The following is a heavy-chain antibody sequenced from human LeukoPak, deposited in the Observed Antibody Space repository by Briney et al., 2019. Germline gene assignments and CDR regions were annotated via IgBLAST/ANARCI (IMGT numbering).Heavy chain of an antibody. J-gene: IGHJ4*02. V-gene: IGHV3-66*02. CDR1: GFTVSSNY. Sequence: GGSLRLSCAASGFTVSSNYMSWVRQAPGKGLEWVSVIYSGGSTYYADSVKGRFTISRDNPKNTLYLQMNSLRAEDTAVYYCACIDIVATIWVYFDYWGQGTLVTVSS. CDR2: IYSGGST. CDR3: ACIDIVATIWVYFDY. D-gene: IGHD5-12*01.